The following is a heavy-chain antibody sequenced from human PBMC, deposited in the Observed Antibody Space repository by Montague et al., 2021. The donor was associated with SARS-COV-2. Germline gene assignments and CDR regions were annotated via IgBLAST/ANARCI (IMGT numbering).Heavy chain of an antibody. CDR3: ARVLLGVSHGDY. V-gene: IGHV3-11*01. CDR2: ISNTGLDI. D-gene: IGHD3-10*01. Sequence: SLRLSCAASGFTLSDYYVSWIRQAPGKGLEWLSYISNTGLDIKYGDSVKGRFTVSRDIAKNTLYLQMDSLRAEDTAVYYCARVLLGVSHGDYWGQGTLVTVSS. J-gene: IGHJ4*02. CDR1: GFTLSDYY.